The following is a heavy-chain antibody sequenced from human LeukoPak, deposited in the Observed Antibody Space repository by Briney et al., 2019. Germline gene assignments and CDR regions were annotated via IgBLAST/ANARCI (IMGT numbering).Heavy chain of an antibody. Sequence: PSETLSLTYTVSGGSISSYYWSWIRQPAGKGLEWIGRIYTSGSTNYNPSLKSRATMSVDTSKNQFSLKLSSVTAADTAVYYCAREGPSYYYYYMDVWGKGTTVTISS. CDR3: AREGPSYYYYYMDV. J-gene: IGHJ6*03. CDR2: IYTSGST. V-gene: IGHV4-4*07. CDR1: GGSISSYY.